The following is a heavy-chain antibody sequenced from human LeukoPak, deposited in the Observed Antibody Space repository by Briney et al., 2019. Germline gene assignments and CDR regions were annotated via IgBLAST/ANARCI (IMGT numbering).Heavy chain of an antibody. V-gene: IGHV4-4*07. J-gene: IGHJ6*03. Sequence: SETLSLTCTVSGGSISSYYWSWIRQPAGMGLEWIGRIYTSGSTNYNPSLKSRVTMSVDTSKNQFSLKLSSVTAADTAVYYCARDDYGGSPYYYYYMDVWGKGTTVTVSS. CDR2: IYTSGST. CDR1: GGSISSYY. D-gene: IGHD4-23*01. CDR3: ARDDYGGSPYYYYYMDV.